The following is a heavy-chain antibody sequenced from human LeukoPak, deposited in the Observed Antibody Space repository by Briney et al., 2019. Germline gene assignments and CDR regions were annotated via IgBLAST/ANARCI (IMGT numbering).Heavy chain of an antibody. Sequence: PGRSLRLSCAASGFTFSNSAMTWVRQAPGKGLEWVSAISGAGDTYYADSVKGRFTVSRDNSKNTLYLQMFSLTAEDTAVFFCARVPYGSGSYSTLDYWGQGTLVTVSS. D-gene: IGHD3-10*01. V-gene: IGHV3-23*01. CDR3: ARVPYGSGSYSTLDY. CDR1: GFTFSNSA. J-gene: IGHJ4*02. CDR2: ISGAGDT.